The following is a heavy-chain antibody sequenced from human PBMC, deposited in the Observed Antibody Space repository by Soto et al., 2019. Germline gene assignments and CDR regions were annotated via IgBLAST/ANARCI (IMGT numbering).Heavy chain of an antibody. CDR2: INAGNGNT. D-gene: IGHD6-13*01. CDR1: GYTFTSYA. CDR3: ARGGSAAAGTAEY. J-gene: IGHJ4*02. V-gene: IGHV1-3*01. Sequence: QVQLVQSGAEVKKPGASVKVSCKASGYTFTSYAMHWVRQAPGQRLEWMGWINAGNGNTKYSQKFQGGVTITRETSASTAYMELSSLRSEDTAVYYCARGGSAAAGTAEYWGQGTIVTVSS.